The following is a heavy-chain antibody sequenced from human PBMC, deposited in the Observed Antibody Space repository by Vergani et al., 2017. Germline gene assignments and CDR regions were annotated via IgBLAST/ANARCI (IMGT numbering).Heavy chain of an antibody. CDR3: ARGSCLGGSCYKPPFDY. J-gene: IGHJ4*02. D-gene: IGHD2-15*01. Sequence: QVQLQESGPGLVKPSQTLSLTCTVSGGSINSHNYYWSWIRQPAGKGLEWIGRIHTSGSTNYNPSLKSRVTMSEDTSKNQFSLNLTSVTAADTAVYFCARGSCLGGSCYKPPFDYWGQGILVPVSS. V-gene: IGHV4-61*02. CDR2: IHTSGST. CDR1: GGSINSHNYY.